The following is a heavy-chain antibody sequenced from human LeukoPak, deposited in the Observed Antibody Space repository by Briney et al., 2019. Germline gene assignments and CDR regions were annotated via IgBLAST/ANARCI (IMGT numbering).Heavy chain of an antibody. CDR3: ARRTGTGGYYFDY. Sequence: HGESLKISCKGSGYSFTSYWITWVRQMPGKGLEWMGKIDPSDSYTNYSPSFQGHVTISADKSISTAYLQWSSLKASDTAMYYCARRTGTGGYYFDYWGQGTLVTVSS. CDR2: IDPSDSYT. D-gene: IGHD3/OR15-3a*01. CDR1: GYSFTSYW. J-gene: IGHJ4*02. V-gene: IGHV5-10-1*01.